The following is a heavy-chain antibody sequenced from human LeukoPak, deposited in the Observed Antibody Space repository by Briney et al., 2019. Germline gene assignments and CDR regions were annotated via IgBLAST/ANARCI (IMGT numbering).Heavy chain of an antibody. CDR1: GVSISSYY. D-gene: IGHD2-2*01. Sequence: SSETLSLTCTVSGVSISSYYWSWLRQPPGKGLEWIGYIYTSGSTNYNPSLKSRVTISVDTSKNQFSLKLSSVTAADTAVYYCARHRTGYCSSTSCYWLWGMDVWGKGTTVTVSS. CDR2: IYTSGST. V-gene: IGHV4-4*09. J-gene: IGHJ6*03. CDR3: ARHRTGYCSSTSCYWLWGMDV.